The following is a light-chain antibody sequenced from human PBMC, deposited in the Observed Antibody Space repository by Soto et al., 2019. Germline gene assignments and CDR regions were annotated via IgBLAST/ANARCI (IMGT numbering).Light chain of an antibody. CDR1: QSVSSNY. Sequence: IVLTLSPGTLSLSPGDRATLSCRASQSVSSNYLGWYQQKPGQAPRLLLYGASSRAIGIPDRFSGSGSGTDFTLTISRLEPEDFAVYYCQQYDTSPPLTFGGGTKVEIK. CDR3: QQYDTSPPLT. CDR2: GAS. J-gene: IGKJ4*01. V-gene: IGKV3-20*01.